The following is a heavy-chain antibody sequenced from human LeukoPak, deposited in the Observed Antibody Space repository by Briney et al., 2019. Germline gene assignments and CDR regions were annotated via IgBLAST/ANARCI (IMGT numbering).Heavy chain of an antibody. CDR3: ARGDYDTLPGSQNWFAP. CDR1: GGSISSYY. Sequence: SETLSLTCTVSGGSISSYYWSWIRQPPGRGLEWIGYIYYSGTTNYNPSLKSRVSISVDVSKNQFPLKLTSVTAADTAVYYCARGDYDTLPGSQNWFAPWGQGTLVTVSS. D-gene: IGHD3-9*01. CDR2: IYYSGTT. V-gene: IGHV4-59*01. J-gene: IGHJ5*02.